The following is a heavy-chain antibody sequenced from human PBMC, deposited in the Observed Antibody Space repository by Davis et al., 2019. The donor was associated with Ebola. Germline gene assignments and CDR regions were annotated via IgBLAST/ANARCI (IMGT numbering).Heavy chain of an antibody. CDR2: IKQDGSEK. CDR3: ARVGTPTVTYFDY. D-gene: IGHD4-11*01. CDR1: GFTFSSYW. Sequence: PGGSLRLSCAASGFTFSSYWMSWVRQAPGKGLEWVANIKQDGSEKYYVDSVKGRFTISRDNAKNSLDLQMNRLRAEDTAVYYCARVGTPTVTYFDYWGQGTLVTVSS. J-gene: IGHJ4*02. V-gene: IGHV3-7*01.